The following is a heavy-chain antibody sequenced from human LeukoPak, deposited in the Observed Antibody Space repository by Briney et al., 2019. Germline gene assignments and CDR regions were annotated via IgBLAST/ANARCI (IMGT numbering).Heavy chain of an antibody. CDR3: AGEVGGYIGERGYFDY. CDR1: GFSVIRSF. J-gene: IGHJ4*02. D-gene: IGHD5-12*01. Sequence: GGSLRLSCAASGFSVIRSFMSWVRPAPGKGLEGVSVIYSDGRTYYADAVKGRFTISRDNSQNTLYLLMNSLRAEDTAVYYWAGEVGGYIGERGYFDYWGQGTLVAVSS. CDR2: IYSDGRT. V-gene: IGHV3-66*01.